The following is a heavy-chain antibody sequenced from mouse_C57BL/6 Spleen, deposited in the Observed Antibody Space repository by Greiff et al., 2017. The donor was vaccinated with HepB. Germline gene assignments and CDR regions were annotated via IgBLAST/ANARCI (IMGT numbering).Heavy chain of an antibody. CDR2: ISDGGSYT. Sequence: EVNVVESGGGLVKPGGSLKLSCAASGFTFSSYAMSWVRQTPEKRLEWVATISDGGSYTYYPDNVKGRFTISRDNAKNNLYLQMSHLKSEDTAMYYCARALTHYYGSSFWFAYWGQGTLVTVSA. CDR1: GFTFSSYA. CDR3: ARALTHYYGSSFWFAY. D-gene: IGHD1-1*01. J-gene: IGHJ3*01. V-gene: IGHV5-4*03.